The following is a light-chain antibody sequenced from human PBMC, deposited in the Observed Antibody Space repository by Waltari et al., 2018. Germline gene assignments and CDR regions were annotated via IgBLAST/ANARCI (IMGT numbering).Light chain of an antibody. J-gene: IGKJ4*01. CDR1: KSISSY. CDR2: AAS. V-gene: IGKV1-39*01. Sequence: DIQMTQSPSSLSTSVGDRVTITCRASKSISSYLSWYHQKPGKAPKLLIYAASSLQSGVPSRFSGSGSGTDFTLTISSLQPEDFATYYCQQSNSTPLTFGGGTKVEIK. CDR3: QQSNSTPLT.